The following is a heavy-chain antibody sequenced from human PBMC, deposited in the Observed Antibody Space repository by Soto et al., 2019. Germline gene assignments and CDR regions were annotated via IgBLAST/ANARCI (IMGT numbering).Heavy chain of an antibody. Sequence: SETLSLTCTVSGGSISGSDYHLGWIRQPPGKGLDWIGSIYYTGRTYYNPSLKSRVTIYLDASKNQFSLNLNSVTAADTAVYYCARFFEYWGQGTLVTVSS. J-gene: IGHJ4*02. CDR3: ARFFEY. CDR2: IYYTGRT. V-gene: IGHV4-39*01. CDR1: GGSISGSDYH.